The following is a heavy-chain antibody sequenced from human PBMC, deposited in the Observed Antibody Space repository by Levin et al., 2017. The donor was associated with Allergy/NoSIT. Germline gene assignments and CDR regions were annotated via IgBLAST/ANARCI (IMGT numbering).Heavy chain of an antibody. CDR1: GFTVSSNY. CDR2: IYSGGTT. CDR3: ARMTTANWYFDL. D-gene: IGHD4-17*01. J-gene: IGHJ2*01. Sequence: GESLKIPCAASGFTVSSNYMSWVRQAPGKGLEWVSIIYSGGTTYYADSVKGRFIISRDNSKNTLFLQMNSLRAEDTAVYYCARMTTANWYFDLWGRGTLVTVSS. V-gene: IGHV3-66*01.